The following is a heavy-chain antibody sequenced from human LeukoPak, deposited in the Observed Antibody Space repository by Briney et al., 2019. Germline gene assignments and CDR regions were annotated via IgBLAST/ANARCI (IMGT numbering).Heavy chain of an antibody. CDR1: GGSVNTTPYY. V-gene: IGHV4-39*01. J-gene: IGHJ5*02. Sequence: KPSVTLSLTCTVSGGSVNTTPYYWAWIRQPPGKGLEWIGNVYSTGTTYYNASLRSRATISVDTSKNQFSLNLNSETAAYTAIYFCARLPTGYPNWFDPWGQGILVTVSS. D-gene: IGHD3-9*01. CDR2: VYSTGTT. CDR3: ARLPTGYPNWFDP.